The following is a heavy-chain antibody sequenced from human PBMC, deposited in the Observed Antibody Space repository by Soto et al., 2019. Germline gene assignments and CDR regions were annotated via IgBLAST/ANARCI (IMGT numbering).Heavy chain of an antibody. D-gene: IGHD5-18*01. J-gene: IGHJ6*02. Sequence: ASVKVSCKASGYTFTSYGISWVRQAPGQGLEWMGWISAYNGNTNYAQKLQGRVTMTTDTSTSTAYMELRSLRSDDTAVYYCARDLRMQLWLWDGMDVWGQGTTVTVS. CDR2: ISAYNGNT. CDR3: ARDLRMQLWLWDGMDV. CDR1: GYTFTSYG. V-gene: IGHV1-18*01.